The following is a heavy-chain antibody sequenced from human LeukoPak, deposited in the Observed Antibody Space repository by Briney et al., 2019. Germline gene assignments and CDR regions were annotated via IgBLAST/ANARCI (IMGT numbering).Heavy chain of an antibody. CDR3: AKSRGIGVRAFDI. CDR1: GFVFEDFA. Sequence: PGGSLRLSCAASGFVFEDFAMNWVRQVPGKGLEWGSDISGNSERKHYADSVKGRFTISRDNAKKSRDLEMNSMRLEDTAFYYCAKSRGIGVRAFDIWGQGTMVTVSS. J-gene: IGHJ3*02. D-gene: IGHD3-3*01. CDR2: ISGNSERK. V-gene: IGHV3-9*01.